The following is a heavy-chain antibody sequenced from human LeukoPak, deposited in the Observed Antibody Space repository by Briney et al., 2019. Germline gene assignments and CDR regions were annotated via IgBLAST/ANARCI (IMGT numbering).Heavy chain of an antibody. Sequence: GSLRLSCAASGFTFSDYYMSWIRQAPGKGLEWVSYISSSGSTIYYADSVKGRFTISRDNAKNSLYLQMNSLRAEDTAVYYCARFLAGNYYDSSGYFWYGAFDIWGQGTMVTVSS. CDR3: ARFLAGNYYDSSGYFWYGAFDI. CDR1: GFTFSDYY. CDR2: ISSSGSTI. V-gene: IGHV3-11*04. J-gene: IGHJ3*02. D-gene: IGHD3-22*01.